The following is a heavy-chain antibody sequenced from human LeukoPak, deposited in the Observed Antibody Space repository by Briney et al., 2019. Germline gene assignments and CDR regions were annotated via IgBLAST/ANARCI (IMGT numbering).Heavy chain of an antibody. Sequence: ASVKVSYKASGYTFTGYYMHWVRQATGQGLEWMGWINPNSGDTHYAQKFQGRVTMTRDTSISTGYMELSRLTSDDTALYYCARGGPSRGSGFYYFDSWGQGTPVTVSS. CDR1: GYTFTGYY. CDR3: ARGGPSRGSGFYYFDS. D-gene: IGHD6-19*01. J-gene: IGHJ4*02. V-gene: IGHV1-2*02. CDR2: INPNSGDT.